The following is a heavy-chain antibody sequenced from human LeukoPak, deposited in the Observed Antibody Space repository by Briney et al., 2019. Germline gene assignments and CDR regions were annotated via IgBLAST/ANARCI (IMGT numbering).Heavy chain of an antibody. CDR1: GGSISSYH. CDR2: IYYSGST. Sequence: SETLSLTCTVSGGSISSYHWNWIRQPPGKGLEWIGYIYYSGSTNYNPSLKSRVTMSVDTSKNQFSLKLTSVTAADTAVYYCASFSWGSGSYNQEAIWSWFDPWGQGTLVIVSS. V-gene: IGHV4-59*08. J-gene: IGHJ5*02. D-gene: IGHD3-10*01. CDR3: ASFSWGSGSYNQEAIWSWFDP.